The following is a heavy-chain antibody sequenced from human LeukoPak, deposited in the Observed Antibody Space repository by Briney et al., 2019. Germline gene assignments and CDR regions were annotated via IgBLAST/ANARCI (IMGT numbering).Heavy chain of an antibody. J-gene: IGHJ4*02. V-gene: IGHV3-49*04. CDR3: TRASKDGYDY. CDR2: IRSKAYGGTT. D-gene: IGHD5-24*01. CDR1: GFTFGDYA. Sequence: PGGSLRLSCTASGFTFGDYAMSWVRQAPGKGLEWVGFIRSKAYGGTTEYAASVKGRFTISRDDSKSIAYLQMNSLKTEDTAVYYRTRASKDGYDYWGQGTLVTVSS.